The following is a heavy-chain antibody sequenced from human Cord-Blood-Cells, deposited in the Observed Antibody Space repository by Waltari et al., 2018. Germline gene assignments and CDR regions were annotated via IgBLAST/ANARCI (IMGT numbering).Heavy chain of an antibody. J-gene: IGHJ3*02. Sequence: QVQLQQWGAGLLKPSETLSLTCAVYGGSFSGYYWSWIRQPPGKGLEWIGEINHSGSTNYNPSLKSRVTSSVDTSKNQFSLKLSSVTAADTAVYYCARGVSSSFAFDIWGQGTMVTVSS. CDR3: ARGVSSSFAFDI. CDR1: GGSFSGYY. D-gene: IGHD6-6*01. V-gene: IGHV4-34*01. CDR2: INHSGST.